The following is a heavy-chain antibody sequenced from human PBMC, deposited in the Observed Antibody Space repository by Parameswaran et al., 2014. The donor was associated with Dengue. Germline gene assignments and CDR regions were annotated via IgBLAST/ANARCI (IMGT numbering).Heavy chain of an antibody. CDR3: AKRGRRGRGLDAFDI. CDR2: ISWNSGSI. Sequence: VRQMPGKGLEWVSGISWNSGSIGYADSVKGRFTISRDNAKNSLYLQMNSLRAEDTALYYCAKRGRRGRGLDAFDIWGQGTMVTVSS. J-gene: IGHJ3*02. V-gene: IGHV3-9*01. D-gene: IGHD5-24*01.